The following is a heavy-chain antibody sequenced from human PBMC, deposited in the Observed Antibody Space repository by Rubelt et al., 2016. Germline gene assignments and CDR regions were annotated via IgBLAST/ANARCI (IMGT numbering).Heavy chain of an antibody. J-gene: IGHJ4*02. CDR3: ARGRLYCSGGSCYVDY. Sequence: ESGGGLVQPGGSLRLSCTASGLIFTDYWFHWVRQAPGKGLVWVSHISKHGEYTAYADSVKGRFTISRDNARNTLYLQMNSLRADDTAVYYCARGRLYCSGGSCYVDYWGQGTLVTVSS. D-gene: IGHD2-15*01. CDR1: GLIFTDYW. CDR2: ISKHGEYT. V-gene: IGHV3-74*01.